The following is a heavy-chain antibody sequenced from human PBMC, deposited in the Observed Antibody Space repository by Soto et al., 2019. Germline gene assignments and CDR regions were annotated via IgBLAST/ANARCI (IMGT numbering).Heavy chain of an antibody. D-gene: IGHD3-9*01. Sequence: GASVKVSCKASGYTFTGYYMHWVRQAPGQGLEWMGWINPNSGGTNYAQKFQGRVTMTRDTSISTAYMELSRLRSDDTAVYYCARDSPSLSHYDILNGYLLWAGMDVWGQGTTVTVSS. CDR2: INPNSGGT. J-gene: IGHJ6*02. CDR1: GYTFTGYY. CDR3: ARDSPSLSHYDILNGYLLWAGMDV. V-gene: IGHV1-2*02.